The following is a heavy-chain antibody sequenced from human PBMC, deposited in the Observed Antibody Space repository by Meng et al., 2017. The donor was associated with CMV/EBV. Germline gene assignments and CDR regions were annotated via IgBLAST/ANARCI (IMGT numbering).Heavy chain of an antibody. CDR1: GFARRTRGVW. CDR3: AHRGSYGYHGY. D-gene: IGHD5-18*01. Sequence: LEVSDPAIVNPTLTRMLTLTFSGFARRTRGVWVGWIRQPPGKALEWLALIYWNDDTRYSPSLKSRLTITKDTSKNQVVLTMTNMDPVDTAIYYCAHRGSYGYHGYWGQGTLVTVSS. J-gene: IGHJ4*02. V-gene: IGHV2-5*01. CDR2: IYWNDDT.